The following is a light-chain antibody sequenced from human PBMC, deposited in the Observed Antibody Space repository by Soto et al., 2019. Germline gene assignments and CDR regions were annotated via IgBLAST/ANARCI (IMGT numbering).Light chain of an antibody. CDR3: SSYAGSNILGV. J-gene: IGLJ2*01. Sequence: QSALTQPPSASGSPGQSVTISCTGTSSDVGGYNYVSWYQQYPGKAPKLMIYEVSKRPSGVPDRFSGSKSGNTASLTVSGLQAEDEADYYCSSYAGSNILGVFGGGTQLTV. V-gene: IGLV2-8*01. CDR2: EVS. CDR1: SSDVGGYNY.